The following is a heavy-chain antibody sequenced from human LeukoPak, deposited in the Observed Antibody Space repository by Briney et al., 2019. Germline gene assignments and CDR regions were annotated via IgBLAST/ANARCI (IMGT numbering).Heavy chain of an antibody. J-gene: IGHJ6*03. CDR2: IWYDGSNK. CDR1: GFTFSSYG. CDR3: AKGDYYYYYMDV. Sequence: GGSLRLSCAASGFTFSSYGMHWVRQAPGKGLEWVAVIWYDGSNKYYADSVKGRFTISRDNSKNTLYLQMNSLRAEHTAVYYCAKGDYYYYYMDVWGKGTTVTVSS. V-gene: IGHV3-33*06.